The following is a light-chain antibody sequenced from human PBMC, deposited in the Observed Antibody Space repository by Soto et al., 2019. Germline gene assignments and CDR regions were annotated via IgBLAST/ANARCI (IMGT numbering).Light chain of an antibody. CDR3: ASLTTTSFV. V-gene: IGLV2-14*01. Sequence: QSVLAQPASVSGSPGQSITISCTGTSSDIGVFKYVSWYQQHPGKAPKLIIYEVSNRPSGVSNRFSGSKSGNTASLTISGLQAEDEADYYCASLTTTSFVFGTGTKVTVL. CDR2: EVS. J-gene: IGLJ1*01. CDR1: SSDIGVFKY.